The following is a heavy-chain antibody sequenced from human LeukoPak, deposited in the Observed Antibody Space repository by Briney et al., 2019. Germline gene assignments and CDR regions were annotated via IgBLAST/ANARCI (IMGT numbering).Heavy chain of an antibody. CDR2: FDPEDGET. CDR3: ATAKADYYYYGMDV. D-gene: IGHD6-25*01. V-gene: IGHV1-24*01. CDR1: GYTLTELS. Sequence: ASVKVSCKVSGYTLTELSMHWVRQAPGKWLEWMGGFDPEDGETIYAQKFQGRVTMTEDTSTDTAYMELSSLRSEDTAVYYCATAKADYYYYGMDVWGQGTTVTVSS. J-gene: IGHJ6*02.